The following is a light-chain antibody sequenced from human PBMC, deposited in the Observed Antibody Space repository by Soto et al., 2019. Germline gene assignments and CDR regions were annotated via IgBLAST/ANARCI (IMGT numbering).Light chain of an antibody. CDR2: VEGSGTF. CDR1: SGHSSNI. J-gene: IGLJ3*02. CDR3: ETWDSNTWV. Sequence: QSVLTQSSSVSASLGSSDKLTCTLSSGHSSNIIAWHQQQPGKAPRYLMKVEGSGTFNKGSGVPDRFSGYRSGADRYLTISDLQFEDEADYYCETWDSNTWVFGGGTKVTVL. V-gene: IGLV4-60*02.